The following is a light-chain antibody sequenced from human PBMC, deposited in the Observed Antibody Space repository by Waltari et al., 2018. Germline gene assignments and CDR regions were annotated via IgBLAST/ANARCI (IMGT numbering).Light chain of an antibody. CDR2: KNN. CDR3: QSYDNKLKV. Sequence: QSVLTQPPSVSGAPGQTVTISCSGAFSNLGAGHAVHWYQRLPGAAPKLLIHKNNNRPSGVPARFSGSRSGASASLIIAGLQSEDEADYYCQSYDNKLKVFGSGTKVNVL. J-gene: IGLJ1*01. V-gene: IGLV1-40*03. CDR1: FSNLGAGHA.